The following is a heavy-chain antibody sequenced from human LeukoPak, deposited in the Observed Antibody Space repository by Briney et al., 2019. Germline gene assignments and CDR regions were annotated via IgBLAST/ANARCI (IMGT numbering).Heavy chain of an antibody. CDR2: IIPIFGTA. CDR3: TGYYYDSSGQPLYFYFDY. Sequence: GASVKVSCKASGGTFSSYAISWVRQAPGQGLEWMGGIIPIFGTANYAQKFQGRVTITADKSTSTAYMELSSLRSEDTAVYYCTGYYYDSSGQPLYFYFDYWGQGTLVTVSS. CDR1: GGTFSSYA. D-gene: IGHD3-22*01. J-gene: IGHJ4*02. V-gene: IGHV1-69*06.